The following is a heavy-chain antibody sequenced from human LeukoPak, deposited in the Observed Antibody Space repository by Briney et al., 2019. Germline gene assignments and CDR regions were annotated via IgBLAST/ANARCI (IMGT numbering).Heavy chain of an antibody. CDR2: ISYDGSNK. V-gene: IGHV3-30*03. Sequence: GGSLRLSCAASGFTFSSYGMHWVRQAPGKGLEWVAVISYDGSNKYYADSVKGRFTISRDNSKNTLYLQMNSLRAEDTAVYYCARDRAYLLFDYWGQGTLVTVSS. D-gene: IGHD1-26*01. CDR3: ARDRAYLLFDY. CDR1: GFTFSSYG. J-gene: IGHJ4*02.